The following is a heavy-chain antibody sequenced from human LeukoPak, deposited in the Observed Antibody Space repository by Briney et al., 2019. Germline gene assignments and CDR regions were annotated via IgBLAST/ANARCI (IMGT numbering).Heavy chain of an antibody. CDR3: ARDPSTVRGVIGVY. CDR1: GFTFSSYS. D-gene: IGHD3-10*01. J-gene: IGHJ4*02. V-gene: IGHV3-21*01. CDR2: ISSSSSYI. Sequence: AGGSLRLSCAASGFTFSSYSMNWVRQAPGKGLEWVSSISSSSSYIYYADSVKGRFTISRDNAKNSLYLQMNSLRAEDTAVYYCARDPSTVRGVIGVYWGQGTLVTVSS.